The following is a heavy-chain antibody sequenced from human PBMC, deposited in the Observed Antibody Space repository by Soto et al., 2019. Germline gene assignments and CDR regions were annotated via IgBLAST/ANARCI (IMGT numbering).Heavy chain of an antibody. V-gene: IGHV1-8*01. J-gene: IGHJ4*02. CDR2: MNPNSGDT. CDR3: ARDRGYSDYESDY. Sequence: ASVKVSCKASGYTFVTYDFIWVRQASGQGLEWMGWMNPNSGDTGYAQKFQGRVSMTRNTSIATAYMELSSLRSEDTAVYYCARDRGYSDYESDYWGPG. D-gene: IGHD5-12*01. CDR1: GYTFVTYD.